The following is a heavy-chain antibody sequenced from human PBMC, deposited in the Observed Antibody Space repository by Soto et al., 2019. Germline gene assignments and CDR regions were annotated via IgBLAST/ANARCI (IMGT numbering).Heavy chain of an antibody. CDR3: ARDPDYGDYYNWFDP. Sequence: EVQLVESGGGLVKPGGSLRLSCAASGFTFSSYSMNWVHQAPGKGLEWVSSISSSSSYIYYADSVKGRFTISRDNAKNSLYLQMNSLRAEDTAVYYCARDPDYGDYYNWFDPWGQGTLVTVSS. CDR1: GFTFSSYS. CDR2: ISSSSSYI. J-gene: IGHJ5*02. D-gene: IGHD4-17*01. V-gene: IGHV3-21*01.